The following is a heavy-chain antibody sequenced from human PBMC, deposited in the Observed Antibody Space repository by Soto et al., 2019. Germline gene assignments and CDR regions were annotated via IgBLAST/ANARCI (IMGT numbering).Heavy chain of an antibody. Sequence: EVQLLESGGGLVQPGGSLRLSCAASGLTFSTYAMGWVRQAQGKGLDWVSVISGNGAGTYYADSVKGRFTISRDNSKNTLYLQMNRLRVEDTAVYYCAKTWKMIVVGVDFDYWGQGTLVTVSP. CDR2: ISGNGAGT. CDR3: AKTWKMIVVGVDFDY. V-gene: IGHV3-23*01. D-gene: IGHD3-22*01. CDR1: GLTFSTYA. J-gene: IGHJ4*02.